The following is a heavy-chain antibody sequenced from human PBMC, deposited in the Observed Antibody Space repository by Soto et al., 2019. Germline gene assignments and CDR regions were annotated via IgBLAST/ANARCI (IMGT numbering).Heavy chain of an antibody. Sequence: QLQLQESGSGLVKPSQTLSLTCAVSGGSISSGGYSWSWIRQPPGKGLEWIGYIYHSGSTYYNPSLKSRVTISVDRSKTQCSLQLSSVTAADTAVYYCARTVGYCSGGSGYGTGDRDAFDIWGQGTMVTVSS. CDR1: GGSISSGGYS. D-gene: IGHD2-15*01. CDR3: ARTVGYCSGGSGYGTGDRDAFDI. CDR2: IYHSGST. V-gene: IGHV4-30-2*01. J-gene: IGHJ3*02.